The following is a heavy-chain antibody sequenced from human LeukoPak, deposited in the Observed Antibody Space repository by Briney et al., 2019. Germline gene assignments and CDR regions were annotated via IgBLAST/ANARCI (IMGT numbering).Heavy chain of an antibody. Sequence: GGSLRLSCAASGFTFSSYGMHWVRQAPGKGLEWVAVISYDGSNKYYADSVKGRFTISRDNSKNTPYLQMNSLRAEDTAVYYCAKEESTDPDYWGQGTLVTVSS. D-gene: IGHD4-17*01. J-gene: IGHJ4*02. CDR3: AKEESTDPDY. CDR2: ISYDGSNK. V-gene: IGHV3-30*18. CDR1: GFTFSSYG.